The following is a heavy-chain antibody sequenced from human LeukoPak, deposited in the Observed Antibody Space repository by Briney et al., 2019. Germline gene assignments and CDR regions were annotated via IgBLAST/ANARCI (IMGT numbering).Heavy chain of an antibody. V-gene: IGHV3-23*01. Sequence: PGGSLRLSCAASGFTFSTYAMSWVRQAPGKGLEWVSGISDSGGTTDYVDSVKGRFTVSRDNSKNTVYLQMNSLRADDTAVYYCAARAGGFRHFDYWGQGTPATVSS. J-gene: IGHJ4*02. CDR2: ISDSGGTT. D-gene: IGHD3-10*01. CDR1: GFTFSTYA. CDR3: AARAGGFRHFDY.